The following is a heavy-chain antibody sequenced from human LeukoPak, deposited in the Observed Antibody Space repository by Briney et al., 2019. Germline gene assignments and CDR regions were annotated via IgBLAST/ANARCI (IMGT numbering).Heavy chain of an antibody. CDR1: GFTFSSYW. J-gene: IGHJ5*01. V-gene: IGHV3-74*01. Sequence: GGSLRLSCAASGFTFSSYWMHWVRQAPGKGLVWVSRTNSDVSTTNYADSVRGRFTISRDNAKNTLYLQMNSLRAEDTAVYYCARVIVGATNWFDSWGQGTLVTVPS. CDR2: TNSDVSTT. CDR3: ARVIVGATNWFDS. D-gene: IGHD1-26*01.